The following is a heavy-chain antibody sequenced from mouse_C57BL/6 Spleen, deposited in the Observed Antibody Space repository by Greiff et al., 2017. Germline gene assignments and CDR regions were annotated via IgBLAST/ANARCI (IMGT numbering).Heavy chain of an antibody. Sequence: QVQLQQPGAELVKPGASVKLSCKASGYTFTNYWMQWVKQRPGQGLEWIGEIDPSDSYTNYNQKFKGKATLTVDTSSSTAYLQLSSLTSEDSAVDYCARPRNYYDYDLDYWGQGTTLTVSS. CDR1: GYTFTNYW. CDR2: IDPSDSYT. D-gene: IGHD2-4*01. V-gene: IGHV1-50*01. J-gene: IGHJ2*01. CDR3: ARPRNYYDYDLDY.